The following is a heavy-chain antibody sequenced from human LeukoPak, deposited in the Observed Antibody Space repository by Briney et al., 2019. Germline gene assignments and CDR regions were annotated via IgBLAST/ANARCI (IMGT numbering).Heavy chain of an antibody. Sequence: PSETLSLTCAVYGGSFSGYYWSWIRQPPGKGLEWIGEINHSGSTNYNPSLKSRVTISVDTSKNQFSLKLSSVTAADTAVYYCARGLDVVVAATFVYWFDPWGQGTLVTVSS. CDR1: GGSFSGYY. J-gene: IGHJ5*02. CDR2: INHSGST. D-gene: IGHD2-15*01. V-gene: IGHV4-34*01. CDR3: ARGLDVVVAATFVYWFDP.